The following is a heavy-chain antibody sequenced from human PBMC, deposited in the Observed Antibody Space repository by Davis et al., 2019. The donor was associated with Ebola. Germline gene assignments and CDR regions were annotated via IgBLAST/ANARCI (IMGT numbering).Heavy chain of an antibody. CDR1: GYTFNSYG. V-gene: IGHV1-18*04. J-gene: IGHJ5*02. CDR2: IIPMFRSP. CDR3: LASTVTTGWFDP. Sequence: ASVKVSCKASGYTFNSYGISWVRQAPGQGLEWIGGIIPMFRSPNYAQKLQGRVTMTTDTSTSTAYMELRSLRSDDTAVYYCLASTVTTGWFDPWGQGTLVTVSS. D-gene: IGHD4-17*01.